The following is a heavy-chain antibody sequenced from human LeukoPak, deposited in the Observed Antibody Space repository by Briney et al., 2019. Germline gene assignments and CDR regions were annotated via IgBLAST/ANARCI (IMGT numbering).Heavy chain of an antibody. D-gene: IGHD3-10*01. J-gene: IGHJ4*02. CDR2: IYPGDSHT. CDR3: ARQWGRGSGSYLGY. CDR1: GYSFTSYW. Sequence: GQSLKIACKGAGYSFTSYWIAWVRQMPGKGLDGMGVIYPGDSHTTYSPSFQGQVTISDDKSLSNAYLQWSSLRASDTAMYYCARQWGRGSGSYLGYWGQGTLVTVSS. V-gene: IGHV5-51*01.